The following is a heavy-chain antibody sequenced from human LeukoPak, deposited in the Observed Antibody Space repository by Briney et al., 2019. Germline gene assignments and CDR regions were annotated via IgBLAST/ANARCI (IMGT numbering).Heavy chain of an antibody. J-gene: IGHJ4*02. D-gene: IGHD3-22*01. CDR2: INPNSGGT. V-gene: IGHV1-2*06. CDR1: GYTFTGYY. CDR3: ARGLLRWNYYDSSGSAEISC. Sequence: ASVKVSXKASGYTFTGYYMHWMRQAPGQGLEWMGRINPNSGGTNYAQKFQGRVTMTRDTSISTAYMELSRLRSDDTAVYYCARGLLRWNYYDSSGSAEISCWGQGTLVTVSS.